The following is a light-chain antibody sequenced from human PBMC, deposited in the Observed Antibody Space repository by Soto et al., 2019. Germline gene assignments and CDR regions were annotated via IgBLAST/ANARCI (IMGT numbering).Light chain of an antibody. CDR1: QSVSSSY. J-gene: IGKJ1*01. Sequence: EIVLTQSPGTLSLSPGERATLSCRASQSVSSSYLAWYQQKPGQAPMLRIYGASSRATGIPDRFSGSGSGTDFTLTISRLEPEDSAVYYCQQYGSSPRTFGQGTKVDI. CDR2: GAS. V-gene: IGKV3-20*01. CDR3: QQYGSSPRT.